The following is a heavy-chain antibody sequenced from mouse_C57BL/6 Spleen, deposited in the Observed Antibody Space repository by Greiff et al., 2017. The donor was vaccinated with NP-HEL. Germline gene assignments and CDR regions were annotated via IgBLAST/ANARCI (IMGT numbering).Heavy chain of an antibody. Sequence: VQLQESGAELVRPGASVTLSCKASGYTFTDYEMHWVKQTPVHGLEWIGAIYPETGGTAYNRKFKDKAILTAGKCTSTAYMELHSLTSEDSADYYCTRIDSITTLVDYWGQGTTLTVSS. CDR2: IYPETGGT. J-gene: IGHJ2*01. CDR1: GYTFTDYE. V-gene: IGHV1-15*01. D-gene: IGHD1-1*01. CDR3: TRIDSITTLVDY.